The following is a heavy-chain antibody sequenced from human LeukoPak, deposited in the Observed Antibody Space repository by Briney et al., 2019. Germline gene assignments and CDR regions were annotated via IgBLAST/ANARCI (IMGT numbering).Heavy chain of an antibody. V-gene: IGHV5-51*01. CDR1: GYTFSTYW. CDR2: IYPGDSDT. J-gene: IGHJ3*02. Sequence: GESLKISCKGSGYTFSTYWIGWVRQMPGKGLEWMGIIYPGDSDTRYSPSFQGQVTISADKSISTAYLQWSSLKASDTAMYYCARLRYCSSSRCHNRPNDAFEIWGQGTMVTVSS. CDR3: ARLRYCSSSRCHNRPNDAFEI. D-gene: IGHD2-2*01.